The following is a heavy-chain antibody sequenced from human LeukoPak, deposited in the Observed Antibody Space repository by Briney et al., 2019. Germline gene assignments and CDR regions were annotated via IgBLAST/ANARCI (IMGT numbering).Heavy chain of an antibody. CDR3: ATPSHSWYYFDY. CDR2: ISYDGSNK. Sequence: GRSLRLSCAASGFTFSSYAMHWVRQAPGKGLEWVAVISYDGSNKYYADSVKGRFTISRDNSKNTLYLQMNSLRAEDTAVYYCATPSHSWYYFDYWGQGTLVTVSS. D-gene: IGHD6-13*01. CDR1: GFTFSSYA. J-gene: IGHJ4*02. V-gene: IGHV3-30-3*01.